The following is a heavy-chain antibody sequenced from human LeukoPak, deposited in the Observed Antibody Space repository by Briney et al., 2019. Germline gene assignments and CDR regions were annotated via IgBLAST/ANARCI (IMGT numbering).Heavy chain of an antibody. V-gene: IGHV3-30-3*01. CDR2: IASDGSHT. Sequence: PGRSLRLSCAASGFTFSTYFMHWARQAPGKGLEWVAVIASDGSHTFYVESVKGRFTISRDNSKNTLYLQMNSLRAEDTAVYFCARERQDTIVHSGAFDIWGQGTMVTVSS. D-gene: IGHD3-10*01. J-gene: IGHJ3*02. CDR1: GFTFSTYF. CDR3: ARERQDTIVHSGAFDI.